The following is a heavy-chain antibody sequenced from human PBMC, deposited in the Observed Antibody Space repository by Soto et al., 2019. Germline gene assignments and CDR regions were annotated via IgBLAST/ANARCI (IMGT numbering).Heavy chain of an antibody. Sequence: VKVSSNTSGYPLTIYAMELVRRAPGQRLEWMGWINAGNGITKYSQKFQGRVTITRDTSASTAYMELSSLRSEDTAVYYCARVNTLLWFGPGHFDYWGQGTLVIVSS. V-gene: IGHV1-3*01. D-gene: IGHD3-10*01. J-gene: IGHJ4*02. CDR3: ARVNTLLWFGPGHFDY. CDR1: GYPLTIYA. CDR2: INAGNGIT.